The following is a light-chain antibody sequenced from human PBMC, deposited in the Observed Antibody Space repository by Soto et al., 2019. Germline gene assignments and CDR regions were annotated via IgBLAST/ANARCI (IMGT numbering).Light chain of an antibody. CDR3: SSYTSTNTLV. J-gene: IGLJ2*01. V-gene: IGLV2-14*03. CDR1: TSDVGGYNH. Sequence: QSALTQPASVSGSPGQSITISCTGTTSDVGGYNHVSWYQQHPGKAPKLMIYDVTNRPSGVSNRSSGSKSGNTACLTISGLQAEDEADYYCSSYTSTNTLVFGGGTKLTVL. CDR2: DVT.